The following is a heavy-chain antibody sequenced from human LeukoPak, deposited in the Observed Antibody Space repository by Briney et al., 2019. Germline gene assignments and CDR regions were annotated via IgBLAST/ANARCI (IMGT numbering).Heavy chain of an antibody. CDR1: GGSISRHY. Sequence: SETLSLTCTVSGGSISRHYWSWIRQPPGKGLEWIGYIYYSGSTNYNPSLKSRVTISVDTSKNQFSLKLSSVTAADTAVYYCARDADCSSTSCYYWFDPWGQGTLVTVSS. D-gene: IGHD2-2*01. CDR2: IYYSGST. V-gene: IGHV4-59*11. J-gene: IGHJ5*02. CDR3: ARDADCSSTSCYYWFDP.